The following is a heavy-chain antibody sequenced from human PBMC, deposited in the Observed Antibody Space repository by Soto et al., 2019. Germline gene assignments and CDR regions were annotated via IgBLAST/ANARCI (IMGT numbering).Heavy chain of an antibody. Sequence: GGSLRLSCAASGFTFSSYDMHWVRQATGKGLEWVSAIGTAGDTYYPGSVKGRFTISRENAKNSLYLQMNSLRAGDTAVYYCARAVRIWDYDSSGYCSNWFDPWGQGTLVTVSS. V-gene: IGHV3-13*01. CDR2: IGTAGDT. D-gene: IGHD3-22*01. CDR3: ARAVRIWDYDSSGYCSNWFDP. J-gene: IGHJ5*02. CDR1: GFTFSSYD.